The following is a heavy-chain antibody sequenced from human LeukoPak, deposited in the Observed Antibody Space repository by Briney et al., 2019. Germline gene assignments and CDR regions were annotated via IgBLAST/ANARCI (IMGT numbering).Heavy chain of an antibody. CDR3: AKAGGGYSSSWYEGDAFDI. J-gene: IGHJ3*02. Sequence: GGSLRLSCAASGFTFSSFSMNWVRQAPGKGREWGSAISGSDGSKYYADSVKGGFTIYRDNSKNTLYLQMNSLSDEDTAVYYCAKAGGGYSSSWYEGDAFDIWGQGTMVTVSS. D-gene: IGHD6-13*01. CDR2: ISGSDGSK. V-gene: IGHV3-23*01. CDR1: GFTFSSFS.